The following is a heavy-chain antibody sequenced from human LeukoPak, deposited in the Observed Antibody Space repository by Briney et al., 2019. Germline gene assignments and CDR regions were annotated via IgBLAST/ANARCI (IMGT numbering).Heavy chain of an antibody. Sequence: AGGSLRLSCAASGFSFSTYWMHWVRQAPGKGLVWVSRVNGDGSSTNYADSVKGRFTISRDNSKNTLYLQMNSLRAEDTAVYYCAKARVTTVTTLHDAFDIWGQGTMVTVSS. CDR2: VNGDGSST. CDR3: AKARVTTVTTLHDAFDI. V-gene: IGHV3-74*01. D-gene: IGHD4-17*01. J-gene: IGHJ3*02. CDR1: GFSFSTYW.